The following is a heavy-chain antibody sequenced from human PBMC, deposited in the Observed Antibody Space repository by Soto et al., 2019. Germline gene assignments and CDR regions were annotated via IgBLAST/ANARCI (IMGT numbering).Heavy chain of an antibody. V-gene: IGHV4-34*01. CDR1: GGSFSGYY. D-gene: IGHD3-10*01. CDR2: INHTGST. Sequence: SETLSLTCTVSGGSFSGYYWSWTRQPPGKGLEWIGEINHTGSTNYNPSLKSRVTISVDTSKNQLSLKVNSVTAADTAVYYCARSQMVRGVIIPYYYYAMDLWGPGTTVT. CDR3: ARSQMVRGVIIPYYYYAMDL. J-gene: IGHJ6*02.